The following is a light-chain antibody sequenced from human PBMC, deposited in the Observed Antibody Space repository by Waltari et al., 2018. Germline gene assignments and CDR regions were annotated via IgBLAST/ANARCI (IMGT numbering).Light chain of an antibody. CDR3: QHHVRLPAT. CDR1: QSVSRY. Sequence: IVLTQSPGTLSLSPGERAPLSCRASQSVSRYLAWYQQKPGQAPRLLIYAASTRATGIPDRFSGSGSGTDFSLTISRLEPEDFAVYFCQHHVRLPATFGQGTKVEIK. CDR2: AAS. V-gene: IGKV3-20*01. J-gene: IGKJ1*01.